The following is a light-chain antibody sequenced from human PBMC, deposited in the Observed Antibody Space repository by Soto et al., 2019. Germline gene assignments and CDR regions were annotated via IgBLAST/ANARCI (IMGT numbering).Light chain of an antibody. J-gene: IGKJ1*01. V-gene: IGKV3-20*01. CDR2: GAS. Sequence: DIVLTQSPGTLSLSPGERATLSCRASQTVSSSSLAWYQQKPGQAPRLLIFGASTRAAGFADRFSGSGSGTDFTLTIGRLEPEDFAVYYCQQYGSSPRTFGQGTKVEIK. CDR1: QTVSSSS. CDR3: QQYGSSPRT.